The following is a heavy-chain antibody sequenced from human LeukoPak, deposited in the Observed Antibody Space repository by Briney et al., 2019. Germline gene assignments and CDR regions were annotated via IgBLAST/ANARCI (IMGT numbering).Heavy chain of an antibody. CDR2: ISSSSSYI. V-gene: IGHV3-21*04. CDR1: GFTFSSYS. Sequence: PGGSLRLSCAASGFTFSSYSMNWVRQAPGKGLEWVSSISSSSSYIYYADSVKGRFTISRDNSKNSLYLQMNSLRTEDTALYYCAKDISRGRYCSSTSCYTGGFDFDYWGQGTLVTVSS. J-gene: IGHJ4*02. D-gene: IGHD2-2*02. CDR3: AKDISRGRYCSSTSCYTGGFDFDY.